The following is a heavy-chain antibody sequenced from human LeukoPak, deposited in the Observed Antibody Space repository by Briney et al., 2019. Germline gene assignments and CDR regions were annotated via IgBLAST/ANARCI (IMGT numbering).Heavy chain of an antibody. D-gene: IGHD4-17*01. J-gene: IGHJ5*02. CDR2: IYYSGST. CDR3: ARHFYGDPPNWFDP. Sequence: SEPLSLTCTVSGGSISSYYWSWIRQPPGKGLEWIGYIYYSGSTNYNPSLKSRVTISVDTSKNQFSLKLSSVTAADTAVYYCARHFYGDPPNWFDPWGQGTLVTVSS. CDR1: GGSISSYY. V-gene: IGHV4-59*08.